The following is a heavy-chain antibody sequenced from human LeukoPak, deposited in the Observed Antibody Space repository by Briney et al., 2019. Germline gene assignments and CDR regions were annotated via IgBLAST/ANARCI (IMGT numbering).Heavy chain of an antibody. J-gene: IGHJ4*02. CDR3: ARAYGAYYYFDY. Sequence: GGPLRLSCAASGFTLRSYRMNWPRQAPGKGLVGASYMSRSRSTIYYADSVKGRFTISRDNAKHSLYPQVKSLRAEDPAVYYCARAYGAYYYFDYWGQGTLVTVSS. CDR1: GFTLRSYR. V-gene: IGHV3-48*04. CDR2: MSRSRSTI. D-gene: IGHD4-17*01.